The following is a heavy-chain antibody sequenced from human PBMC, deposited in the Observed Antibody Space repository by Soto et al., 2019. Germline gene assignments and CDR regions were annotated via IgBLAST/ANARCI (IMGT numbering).Heavy chain of an antibody. CDR2: MNPNSGNT. CDR1: GYTFTSYD. J-gene: IGHJ6*02. CDR3: ARWPDGYYYYGMDV. V-gene: IGHV1-8*01. Sequence: QVQLVQSGAEVKKPGASVKVSCKASGYTFTSYDINWVRQATGQGLEWMGWMNPNSGNTGYAQKFQGRVTMTRNTSISTAYMELSTLRSEDTAVYYCARWPDGYYYYGMDVWCQGTTVTVSS.